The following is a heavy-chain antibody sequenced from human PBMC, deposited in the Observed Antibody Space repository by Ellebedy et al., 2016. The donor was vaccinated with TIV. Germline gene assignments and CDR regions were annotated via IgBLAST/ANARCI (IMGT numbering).Heavy chain of an antibody. CDR2: IKQDGSEK. CDR1: GFTFSSYG. CDR3: ARDRYYDSSGYYKCMDV. Sequence: GESLKISXAASGFTFSSYGMHWVRQAPGKGLEWVANIKQDGSEKYYVDSVKGRFTISRDNAKNSLYLQMNSLRAEDTAVYYCARDRYYDSSGYYKCMDVWGQGTTVTVSS. V-gene: IGHV3-7*03. J-gene: IGHJ6*02. D-gene: IGHD3-22*01.